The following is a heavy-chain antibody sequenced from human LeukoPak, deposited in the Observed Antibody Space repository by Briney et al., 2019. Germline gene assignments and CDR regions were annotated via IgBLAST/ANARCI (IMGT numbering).Heavy chain of an antibody. D-gene: IGHD6-13*01. CDR1: GGTFSSYA. Sequence: SVKVSCKASGGTFSSYAISWVRQAPGQGLEWMRGIIPIFGTANYAQKFQGRVTITADESTSTAYMELSSLRSEDTAVYYCARGLAADTTFDYWGQGTLVTVSS. CDR2: IIPIFGTA. V-gene: IGHV1-69*13. CDR3: ARGLAADTTFDY. J-gene: IGHJ4*02.